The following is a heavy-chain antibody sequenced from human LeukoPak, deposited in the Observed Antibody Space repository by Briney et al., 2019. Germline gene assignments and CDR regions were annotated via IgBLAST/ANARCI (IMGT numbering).Heavy chain of an antibody. CDR1: GFTFSSYA. CDR3: AKGGYYYDSSGYYYPDAFDI. J-gene: IGHJ3*02. D-gene: IGHD3-22*01. CDR2: ISGSGGST. Sequence: PGGSLRLSCAASGFTFSSYAMSWVRQAPGKGLESVSAISGSGGSTYYADSVKGRFTISRDNSKNTLYLQMNSLRAEDTAVYYCAKGGYYYDSSGYYYPDAFDIWGQGTMVTVSS. V-gene: IGHV3-23*01.